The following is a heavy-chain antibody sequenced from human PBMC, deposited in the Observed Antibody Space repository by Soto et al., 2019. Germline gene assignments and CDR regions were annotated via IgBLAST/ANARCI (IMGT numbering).Heavy chain of an antibody. CDR3: ARIRRPHYYYYGMDV. CDR2: IDWDDDK. J-gene: IGHJ6*02. Sequence: ESGPTLVNPTQTLTLTCTFSGFSLSTSGMCVSWIRQPPGKALEWLALIDWDDDKYYSTSLKTRLTISKDTSKNQVVLTMTNMDPVDTATYYCARIRRPHYYYYGMDVWGQGTTVTVS. CDR1: GFSLSTSGMC. V-gene: IGHV2-70*01.